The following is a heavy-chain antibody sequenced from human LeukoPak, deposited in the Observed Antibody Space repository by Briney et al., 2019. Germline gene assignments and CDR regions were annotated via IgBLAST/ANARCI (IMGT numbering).Heavy chain of an antibody. Sequence: GESLKISCKASGYSFTNYWIGWVRQMPGKGLEWMGIIYPDDSDTRNRPSFQGQVTISADKSISTAYLQWSSLKASDTAMYYCARRGYLDDAFDIWGQGTMVAVSS. V-gene: IGHV5-51*01. J-gene: IGHJ3*02. CDR2: IYPDDSDT. CDR3: ARRGYLDDAFDI. CDR1: GYSFTNYW. D-gene: IGHD1-1*01.